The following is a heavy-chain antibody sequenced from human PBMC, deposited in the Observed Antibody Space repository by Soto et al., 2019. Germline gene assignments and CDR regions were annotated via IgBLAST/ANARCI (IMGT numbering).Heavy chain of an antibody. Sequence: ETLSLTCAVSGGSFRGYFWSWIRQSPDKGLEWIGEINDSGSTYYNPSFKSRLTISVDTSKSQISLTLTSVTAADSAVYYRQGGDFWGQGTRVTVSS. CDR1: GGSFRGYF. CDR2: INDSGST. V-gene: IGHV4-34*01. CDR3: QGGDF. J-gene: IGHJ4*02. D-gene: IGHD3-16*01.